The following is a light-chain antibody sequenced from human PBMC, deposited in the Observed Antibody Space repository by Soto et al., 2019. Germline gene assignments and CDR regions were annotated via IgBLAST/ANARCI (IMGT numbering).Light chain of an antibody. Sequence: QAVVTQEPSLTVSPGGTVTLTCASSTGAVTSGYYPNWFQQKPGQAPRALIYGTNNRHSWTPARFSGSLLGGKAALTLSGVQPEDEAEYYCLLFHDNGQVFGGGTKVTVL. CDR1: TGAVTSGYY. CDR3: LLFHDNGQV. CDR2: GTN. V-gene: IGLV7-43*01. J-gene: IGLJ2*01.